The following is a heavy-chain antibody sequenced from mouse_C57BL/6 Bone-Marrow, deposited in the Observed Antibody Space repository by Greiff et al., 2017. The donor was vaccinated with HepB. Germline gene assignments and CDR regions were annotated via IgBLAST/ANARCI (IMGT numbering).Heavy chain of an antibody. J-gene: IGHJ4*01. Sequence: VKLQQSGPGLVQPSQCLSITCTASGFSLTSYGVHWVRQSPGKGLEWLGVIWSGGSTDNNAAIITRLSISKDNSKYQDFFRMNSLQADDTAIYCSARKGGIGYWGQGTSVTVSS. CDR3: ARKGGIGY. CDR2: IWSGGST. D-gene: IGHD2-14*01. V-gene: IGHV2-2*01. CDR1: GFSLTSYG.